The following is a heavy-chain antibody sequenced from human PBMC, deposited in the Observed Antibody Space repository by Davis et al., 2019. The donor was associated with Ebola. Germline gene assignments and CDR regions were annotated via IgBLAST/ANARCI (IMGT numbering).Heavy chain of an antibody. D-gene: IGHD5-18*01. CDR1: WDSVLGKNGS. J-gene: IGHJ6*04. CDR2: TYYSSKWYN. CDR3: ARGWLRAGMDV. V-gene: IGHV6-1*01. Sequence: HSQTLSLTRSILWDSVLGKNGSWNWLRQSPSRGLEWLDRTYYSSKWYNYYAVSVKSRITNNPDTSKNQFHLQLNSVTPEDTALYYCARGWLRAGMDVWCEGTTVTVSS.